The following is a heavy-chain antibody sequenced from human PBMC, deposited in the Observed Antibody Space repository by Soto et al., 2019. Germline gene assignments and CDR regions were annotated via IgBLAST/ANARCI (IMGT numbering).Heavy chain of an antibody. V-gene: IGHV1-58*01. Sequence: VASVKVSCKTSGFMFTSSAVQWVRQARGQRLEWMGWLVVGSGNTHYAQHFQERVTLTRDMSTGTAYMELSSLRSEDTAVYYCAAVPVLRFLKWLPAYFDYWGQGTLVTVSS. J-gene: IGHJ4*02. D-gene: IGHD3-3*01. CDR2: LVVGSGNT. CDR3: AAVPVLRFLKWLPAYFDY. CDR1: GFMFTSSA.